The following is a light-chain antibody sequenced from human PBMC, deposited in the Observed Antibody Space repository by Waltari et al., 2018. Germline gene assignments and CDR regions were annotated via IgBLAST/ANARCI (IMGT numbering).Light chain of an antibody. CDR2: TAS. CDR3: LQHSGYPIT. Sequence: DIQMTQSPSSLSASLGDRVTITCRASQSLSRYLNWFQQKPGKAPNLLIYTASSLETGVPSRFSGSGSGTDFTLTITSLQPEEFATYYCLQHSGYPITFGGGTKVEIK. V-gene: IGKV1-39*01. CDR1: QSLSRY. J-gene: IGKJ4*01.